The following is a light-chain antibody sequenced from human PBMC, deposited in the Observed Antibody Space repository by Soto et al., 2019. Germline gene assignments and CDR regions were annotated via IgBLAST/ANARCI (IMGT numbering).Light chain of an antibody. J-gene: IGKJ5*01. CDR2: YAS. Sequence: EIMMTQSPATLSVSPGERVTLSCRASQSVRNNLAWYQQKPGQAPRLLIYYASTRATGIPARFSGSGSGTEFTLTISSLQSEDFALYSCQQYNNWPPITFGQGTRLEMK. CDR1: QSVRNN. V-gene: IGKV3-15*01. CDR3: QQYNNWPPIT.